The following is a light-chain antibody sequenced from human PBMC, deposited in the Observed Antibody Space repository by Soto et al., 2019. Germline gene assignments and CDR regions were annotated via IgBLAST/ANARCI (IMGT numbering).Light chain of an antibody. V-gene: IGLV1-40*01. J-gene: IGLJ7*01. CDR1: SSNIGAGYD. Sequence: QSALTQPPSVSGAPGQRVTISCTGSSSNIGAGYDVHWYQQLPGTAPKLLIYGNSNRPSGVPDRFSGSKSGTSASLAITGLQAEGEADYYCQSYDSSLSGAVFGGGTKLTVL. CDR3: QSYDSSLSGAV. CDR2: GNS.